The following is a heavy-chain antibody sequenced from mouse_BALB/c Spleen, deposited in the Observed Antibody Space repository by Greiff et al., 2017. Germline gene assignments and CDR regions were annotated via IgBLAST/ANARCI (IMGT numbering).Heavy chain of an antibody. CDR1: GYAFTSYN. CDR3: ARGAIYYYGSSYAMDY. Sequence: KESGPELVKPGASVKVSCKASGYAFTSYNMYWVKQSHGKSLEWIGYIDPYNGGTSYNQKFKGKATLTVDKSSSTAYMHLNSLTSEDSAVYYCARGAIYYYGSSYAMDYWGQGTSVTVSS. CDR2: IDPYNGGT. D-gene: IGHD1-1*01. J-gene: IGHJ4*01. V-gene: IGHV1S135*01.